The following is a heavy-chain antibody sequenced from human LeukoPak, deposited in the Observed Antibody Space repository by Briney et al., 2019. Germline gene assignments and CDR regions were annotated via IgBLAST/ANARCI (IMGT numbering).Heavy chain of an antibody. CDR2: INTNTGNP. Sequence: ASVKVSCKASGYTFTSYAMNWVRQAPGQGLEWMGWINTNTGNPTYAQGFTGRFVFSLDTSVSTAYLQISSLKAEDTAVYYCARELFDYYDSSGYPRLDYWGQGTLVTVSS. CDR1: GYTFTSYA. J-gene: IGHJ4*02. V-gene: IGHV7-4-1*02. CDR3: ARELFDYYDSSGYPRLDY. D-gene: IGHD3-22*01.